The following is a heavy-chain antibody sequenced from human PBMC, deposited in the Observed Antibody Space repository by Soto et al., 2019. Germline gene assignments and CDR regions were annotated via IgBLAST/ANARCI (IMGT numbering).Heavy chain of an antibody. CDR3: AKPTFIASRHRGYFQH. D-gene: IGHD6-6*01. Sequence: EVQLLESGGGLVQPGGSLRLSCAASGFTFSSYAMTWVRQAPGKGLEWVSAISGSGGSTYYADSVKGRFTISRDNCKNTLYLQMNSLRAEDTAVYYCAKPTFIASRHRGYFQHWGQGTLVTVSS. J-gene: IGHJ1*01. V-gene: IGHV3-23*01. CDR2: ISGSGGST. CDR1: GFTFSSYA.